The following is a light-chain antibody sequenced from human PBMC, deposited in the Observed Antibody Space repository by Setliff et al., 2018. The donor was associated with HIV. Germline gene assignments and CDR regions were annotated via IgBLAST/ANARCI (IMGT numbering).Light chain of an antibody. CDR2: DVS. CDR1: SSDVGGYNY. J-gene: IGLJ2*01. Sequence: QPVLTQPRSVSGSPGQSVTMSCTGTSSDVGGYNYVSWYQQHPGKAPKLMIYDVSKRPSGVPDRFSGSKSGNTAFLTISGLQGKDEADYYCCSYAGSYTVLFGGGTKVTVL. CDR3: CSYAGSYTVL. V-gene: IGLV2-11*01.